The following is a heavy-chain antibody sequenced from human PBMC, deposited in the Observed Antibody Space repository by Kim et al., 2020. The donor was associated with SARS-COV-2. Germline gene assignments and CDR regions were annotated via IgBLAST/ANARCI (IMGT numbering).Heavy chain of an antibody. J-gene: IGHJ3*02. Sequence: GGSLRLSCAASGFTFSSYDMHWVRQATGKGLEWVSAIGTAGDTYYPGSVKGRFTISRENAKNSLYLQMNSLRAGDTAVYYCARVRGHYYDSSGWGAFDIWGQGTMVTVSS. V-gene: IGHV3-13*01. CDR2: IGTAGDT. D-gene: IGHD3-22*01. CDR1: GFTFSSYD. CDR3: ARVRGHYYDSSGWGAFDI.